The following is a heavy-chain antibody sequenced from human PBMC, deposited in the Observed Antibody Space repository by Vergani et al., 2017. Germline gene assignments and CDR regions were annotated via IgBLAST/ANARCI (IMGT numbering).Heavy chain of an antibody. V-gene: IGHV3-73*02. CDR2: IRSKANSYAT. CDR3: AKNPRLPLANFDY. J-gene: IGHJ4*02. D-gene: IGHD6-25*01. CDR1: GFTFSGSA. Sequence: EVQLVESGGGLVQPGGSLKLSCAASGFTFSGSAMHWVRQASGKGLEWVGRIRSKANSYATAYAASVKGRFTISRDDSKNTAYLQMNSLKTEDTAVYYCAKNPRLPLANFDYWGQGTLVTVSS.